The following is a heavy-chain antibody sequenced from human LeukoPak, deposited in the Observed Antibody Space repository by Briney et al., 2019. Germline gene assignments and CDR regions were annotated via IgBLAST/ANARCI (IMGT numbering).Heavy chain of an antibody. V-gene: IGHV3-7*01. Sequence: PGGSLRLSCAASGFTFSSYWMSWVRQAPGKGLEWVAHIKQDGSEKYYVDSVKGRFTISRDNAKNSLYLQMNSLRAEDTAVYYCARVGSDQITGNPVRRYYYYMDVWGKGTTVTVSS. CDR2: IKQDGSEK. CDR1: GFTFSSYW. J-gene: IGHJ6*03. CDR3: ARVGSDQITGNPVRRYYYYMDV. D-gene: IGHD1-20*01.